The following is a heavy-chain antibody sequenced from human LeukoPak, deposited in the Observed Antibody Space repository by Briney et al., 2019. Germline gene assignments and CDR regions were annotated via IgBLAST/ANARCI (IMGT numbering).Heavy chain of an antibody. CDR2: ISYDGSNK. D-gene: IGHD2-2*01. J-gene: IGHJ5*02. CDR3: AKGRGTMLNNWFDP. Sequence: PGGSLRLSCAASGFTFSSYAMHWVRQAPGKGLEWVAVISYDGSNKYYADSVKGRFTISRDNSKNTLYVQMNSLRAEDTAVYYCAKGRGTMLNNWFDPWGQGTLVTVSS. CDR1: GFTFSSYA. V-gene: IGHV3-30-3*01.